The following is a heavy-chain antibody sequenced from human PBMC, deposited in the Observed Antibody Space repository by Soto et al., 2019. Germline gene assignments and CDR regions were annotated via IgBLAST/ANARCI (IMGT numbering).Heavy chain of an antibody. Sequence: QVQLQESGPGLVMPSETLSLTCTVSGDSISGSPYFWGWIRQPPGKRLEWSGSIFYDGYTLYPPSLTSRVTISVDTSKHQFSPKLTSVAAADTAIYFCARLQAAVANYWGQGILVTVSS. V-gene: IGHV4-39*01. CDR2: IFYDGYT. CDR1: GDSISGSPYF. J-gene: IGHJ4*02. CDR3: ARLQAAVANY. D-gene: IGHD6-13*01.